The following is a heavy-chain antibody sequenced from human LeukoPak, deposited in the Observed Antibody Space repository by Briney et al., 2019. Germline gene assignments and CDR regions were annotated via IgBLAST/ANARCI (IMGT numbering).Heavy chain of an antibody. CDR3: ARRHSSGWYR. J-gene: IGHJ4*02. CDR2: IKQDGSEK. V-gene: IGHV3-7*01. Sequence: GGSLRLSSADPGFTFSSYWMSWVRQAPGKGLEWVANIKQDGSEKYYVDSVKGRFTISRDNAKNSLYLQMNSLRAEDTAVYYCARRHSSGWYRWGQGTLVTVSS. CDR1: GFTFSSYW. D-gene: IGHD6-19*01.